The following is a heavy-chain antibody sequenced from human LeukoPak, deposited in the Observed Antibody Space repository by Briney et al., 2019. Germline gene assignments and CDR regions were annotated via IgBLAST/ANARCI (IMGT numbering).Heavy chain of an antibody. Sequence: GRSLRLSCAASGFTFSNYAMYWVRQAPGKGLEWVAIIWYDGSNKYYADSVKGRFTISRDNSKNTLYLQMNSLRVEDTAVYYCAKGSSWHRLDMWGQGTMVTVSS. J-gene: IGHJ3*02. D-gene: IGHD6-13*01. CDR3: AKGSSWHRLDM. V-gene: IGHV3-33*06. CDR2: IWYDGSNK. CDR1: GFTFSNYA.